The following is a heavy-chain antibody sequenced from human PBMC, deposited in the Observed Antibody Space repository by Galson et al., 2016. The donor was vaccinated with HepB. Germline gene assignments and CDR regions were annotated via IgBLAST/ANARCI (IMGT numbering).Heavy chain of an antibody. Sequence: SLRLSCAGSGFRFNFGDSYFHWVRQAPGKGLVWVSRIMTEGSMLSYADSAKGRFTISRDNAKNTVYLQMNSLRAEDTAIYYCARDGGNHNFDYWGQGTLVTVSS. CDR1: GFRFNFGDSY. J-gene: IGHJ4*02. CDR2: IMTEGSML. D-gene: IGHD3-16*01. V-gene: IGHV3-74*01. CDR3: ARDGGNHNFDY.